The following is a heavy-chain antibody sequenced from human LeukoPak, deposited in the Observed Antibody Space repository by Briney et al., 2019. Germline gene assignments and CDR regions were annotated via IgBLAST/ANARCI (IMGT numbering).Heavy chain of an antibody. CDR1: GGSISSHY. J-gene: IGHJ4*02. CDR3: ARVFGSYCSSTSCDFDY. Sequence: SETLSLTCTDSGGSISSHYWSWIRQPPGKGLEWIGYIYYSGSTNYNPSLKSRVTISVDTSKNQFSLKLSSVTAADTAVYYCARVFGSYCSSTSCDFDYWGQGTLVTVSS. V-gene: IGHV4-59*11. D-gene: IGHD2-2*01. CDR2: IYYSGST.